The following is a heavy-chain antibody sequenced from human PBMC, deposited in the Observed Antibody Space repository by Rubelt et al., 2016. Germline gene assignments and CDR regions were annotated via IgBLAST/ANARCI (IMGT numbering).Heavy chain of an antibody. Sequence: VWVSRINSDGSSTSYADSVKGRFIISRDNSKNTLYLQMNSLRAEDTAVYYCARGYIAAAGSGWFDPWGQGTLVTVSS. D-gene: IGHD6-13*01. CDR3: ARGYIAAAGSGWFDP. J-gene: IGHJ5*02. V-gene: IGHV3-74*01. CDR2: INSDGSST.